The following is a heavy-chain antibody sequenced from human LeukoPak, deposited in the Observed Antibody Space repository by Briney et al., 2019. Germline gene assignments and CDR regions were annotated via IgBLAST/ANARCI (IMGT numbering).Heavy chain of an antibody. D-gene: IGHD2-2*01. CDR2: IRYDGSNK. J-gene: IGHJ6*03. CDR1: GFRFSQYG. Sequence: PGGSLRLSCVASGFRFSQYGMHWVRQAPGKGLEWVAFIRYDGSNKYYADSVKGRFTISRDNSKNTLYLQMNSLRAEDTAVYYCAKVGSCSTSCHYYYYYMDVWGKGTTVTVSS. V-gene: IGHV3-30*02. CDR3: AKVGSCSTSCHYYYYYMDV.